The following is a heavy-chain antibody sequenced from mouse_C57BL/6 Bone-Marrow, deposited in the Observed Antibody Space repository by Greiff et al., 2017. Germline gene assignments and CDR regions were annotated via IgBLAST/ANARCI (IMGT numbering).Heavy chain of an antibody. Sequence: QVQLQQPGAELVKPGASVKLSCKASGYTFTSYWMHWVKQRPGQGLEWIGMIHPNSGSTNYNEKFKSKATLTVAKSSSTAYMQLSSLTSEDSAVYYCARRRGQRGYFDVWGTGTTVTVSS. CDR1: GYTFTSYW. V-gene: IGHV1-64*01. CDR3: ARRRGQRGYFDV. CDR2: IHPNSGST. J-gene: IGHJ1*03.